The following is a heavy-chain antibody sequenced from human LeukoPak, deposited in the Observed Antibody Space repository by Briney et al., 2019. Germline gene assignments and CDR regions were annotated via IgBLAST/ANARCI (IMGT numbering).Heavy chain of an antibody. CDR3: SRYDSDTGDFDP. V-gene: IGHV4-34*01. Sequence: PSETLSLTCAVYGGSFSGYYWSWIRQPPGKGLEWIGEIEHSGSTNYNPSLKSRVTISVDTSKNQFSLKLSSVTAADTAFYYCSRYDSDTGDFDPWGQGTLVTISS. D-gene: IGHD3-10*01. CDR2: IEHSGST. CDR1: GGSFSGYY. J-gene: IGHJ5*02.